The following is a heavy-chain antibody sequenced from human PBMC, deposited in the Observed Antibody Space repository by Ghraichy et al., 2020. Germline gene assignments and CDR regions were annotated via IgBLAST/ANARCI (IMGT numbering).Heavy chain of an antibody. V-gene: IGHV4-34*01. CDR2: INHSGST. J-gene: IGHJ4*02. CDR1: DGSFSGYY. D-gene: IGHD3-22*01. CDR3: ASGGYYDSSGLGG. Sequence: SETLSLTCAVYDGSFSGYYWTWIRQPPGRGLEWIGEINHSGSTNYNPSLKSRVTISVDTSKNQFSLKLSSVTAADTAVYYCASGGYYDSSGLGGWGRGTLVTVSS.